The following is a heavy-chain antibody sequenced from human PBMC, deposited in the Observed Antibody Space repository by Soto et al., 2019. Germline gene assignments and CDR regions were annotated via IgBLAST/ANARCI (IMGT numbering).Heavy chain of an antibody. J-gene: IGHJ6*02. CDR3: ARAAIVLVPAATATFDGMDV. CDR2: INPNSGGT. Sequence: ASVKVSCKASGYTFTGYYMHWVRQAPGQGLEWMGWINPNSGGTNYAQKFQGWVTMTRDTSISTAYMELSRLRSDDTAVYYCARAAIVLVPAATATFDGMDVWGQGTTVTVSS. D-gene: IGHD2-2*01. V-gene: IGHV1-2*04. CDR1: GYTFTGYY.